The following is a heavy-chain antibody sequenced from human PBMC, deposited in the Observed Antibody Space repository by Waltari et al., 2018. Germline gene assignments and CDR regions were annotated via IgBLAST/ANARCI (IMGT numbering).Heavy chain of an antibody. CDR3: TTLDAPWGG. CDR1: GFRFTPAW. Sequence: EVQMVESGGGSMKPGDSLRLPCVASGFRFTPAWLTWVRQAPGKGLEWVGRITSKSDGATTDYAAPVKGRFSISREDSQNMVFLQMNSLRTEDTAVYFCTTLDAPWGGWGHGTLVTVSS. D-gene: IGHD7-27*01. CDR2: ITSKSDGATT. V-gene: IGHV3-15*01. J-gene: IGHJ4*01.